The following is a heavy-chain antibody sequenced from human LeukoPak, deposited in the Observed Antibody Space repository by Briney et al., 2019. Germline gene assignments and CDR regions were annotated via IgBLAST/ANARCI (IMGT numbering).Heavy chain of an antibody. D-gene: IGHD3-22*01. V-gene: IGHV4-30-4*01. CDR1: GGSISSGDYY. CDR2: IYYSGST. CDR3: ARHYYDSSGYSRFDP. J-gene: IGHJ5*02. Sequence: SETLSLTCTVSGGSISSGDYYWSWIRQPPGKGLEWIGYIYYSGSTYYNPSLKSRVTISVDTSKNQFSLKLSSVTAADTAVYYCARHYYDSSGYSRFDPWGQGTLVTVSS.